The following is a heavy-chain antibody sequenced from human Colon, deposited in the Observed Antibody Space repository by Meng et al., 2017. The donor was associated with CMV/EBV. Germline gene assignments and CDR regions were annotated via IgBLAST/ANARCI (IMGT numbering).Heavy chain of an antibody. CDR3: AHLGGSYRA. CDR2: MNPNSGNT. V-gene: IGHV1-8*03. D-gene: IGHD3-16*02. Sequence: KDSCKASGYTLTSYDINWVRQATGQGLEWMGWMNPNSGNTGYAQKFQGRVTITRNTSISTAYMELSSLRSEDTAVYYCAHLGGSYRAWGQGTLVTVSS. J-gene: IGHJ5*02. CDR1: GYTLTSYD.